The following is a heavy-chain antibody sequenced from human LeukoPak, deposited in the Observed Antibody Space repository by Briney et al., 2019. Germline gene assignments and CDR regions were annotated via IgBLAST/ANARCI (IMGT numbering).Heavy chain of an antibody. D-gene: IGHD3-16*01. Sequence: ASVKVSCKASGYTFTSYAMHWVRQAPGQRLEWMGWINAGNGNTKCSQEFQGRVTITRDTSASTAYMELSSLRSEDMAVYYCARVRYRLAEAYIDYWGQGTLVTVSS. V-gene: IGHV1-3*03. J-gene: IGHJ4*02. CDR1: GYTFTSYA. CDR2: INAGNGNT. CDR3: ARVRYRLAEAYIDY.